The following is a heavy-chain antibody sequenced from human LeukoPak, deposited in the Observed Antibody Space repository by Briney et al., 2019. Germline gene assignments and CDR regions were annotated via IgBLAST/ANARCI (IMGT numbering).Heavy chain of an antibody. D-gene: IGHD6-13*01. J-gene: IGHJ5*02. V-gene: IGHV3-48*03. Sequence: GGSLRLSCAASGFTFSSYEMNWVRQAPGKGLEWVSYISSSGSTIYYADSVKGRFTISRDNAKSSLYLQMNSLRAEDTAVYYCARGIIAAGFPYNWFDPWGQGTLVTVSS. CDR2: ISSSGSTI. CDR3: ARGIIAAGFPYNWFDP. CDR1: GFTFSSYE.